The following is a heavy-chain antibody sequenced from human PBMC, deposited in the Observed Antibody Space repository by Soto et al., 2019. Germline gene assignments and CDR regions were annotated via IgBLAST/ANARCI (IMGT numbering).Heavy chain of an antibody. V-gene: IGHV6-1*01. D-gene: IGHD5-12*01. Sequence: PSQTLSLTCAISGDSVSSNTASWNWIRQSPSRGLEXLGRXXXRXKXXXDXXXXVKSRIIINRDTSNNQFSLQLSSVTPEDTAVYFCAKGDNLGPKTGYAFDPCGQGIMATV. CDR3: AKGDNLGPKTGYAFDP. CDR1: GDSVSSNTAS. J-gene: IGHJ5*02. CDR2: XXXRXKXXX.